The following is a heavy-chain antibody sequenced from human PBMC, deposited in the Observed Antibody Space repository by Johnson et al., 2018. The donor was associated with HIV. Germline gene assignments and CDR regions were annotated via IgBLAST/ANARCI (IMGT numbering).Heavy chain of an antibody. CDR1: GFTVSSNY. CDR3: TTDRGGSSDAFDI. D-gene: IGHD3-10*01. J-gene: IGHJ3*02. Sequence: VQLVESGGGLVQPGGSLRLSCAASGFTVSSNYMSWVRQAPGKGLEWVSVISGSGHSTYYADSVKGRFTISRDNSKNTRYLQMNSLKTEDTAVYYGTTDRGGSSDAFDIWGQGTMVTVSS. V-gene: IGHV3-23*04. CDR2: ISGSGHST.